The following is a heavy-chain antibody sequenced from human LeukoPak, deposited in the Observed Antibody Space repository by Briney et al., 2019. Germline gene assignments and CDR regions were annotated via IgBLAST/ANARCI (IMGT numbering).Heavy chain of an antibody. Sequence: GRSLRLSCAASGFTFSDYGMHWVRQAPGKGLEWVAAISYDGSNEYFGDSLKGRSTISRDNSKNTLYLQMNRLRVEDTAVYYCVRGEYYSSSGVDVWGQGTTVTVSS. CDR1: GFTFSDYG. CDR2: ISYDGSNE. CDR3: VRGEYYSSSGVDV. V-gene: IGHV3-30*03. D-gene: IGHD3-10*01. J-gene: IGHJ6*02.